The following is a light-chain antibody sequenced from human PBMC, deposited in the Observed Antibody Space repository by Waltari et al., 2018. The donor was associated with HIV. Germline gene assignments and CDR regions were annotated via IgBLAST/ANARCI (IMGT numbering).Light chain of an antibody. J-gene: IGLJ1*01. V-gene: IGLV2-11*01. CDR2: DVI. Sequence: QSALTQPRSVSGSPGQSVTISCTGTSSDVGGYNYVSWYQLHPGKAPHVIIHDVIKRPSGVPDRCSGSTSGNTASLTISGLQAEDEAQYYCCSYAGTYTSFVFGAGTKVTVL. CDR3: CSYAGTYTSFV. CDR1: SSDVGGYNY.